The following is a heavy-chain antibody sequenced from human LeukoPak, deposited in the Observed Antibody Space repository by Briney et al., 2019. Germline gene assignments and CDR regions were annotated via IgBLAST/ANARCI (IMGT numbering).Heavy chain of an antibody. CDR3: AREPAQLLWRCFDP. Sequence: SETLSLTCTVSGGSISSYYWGWIRQPPARGLEYIGHIYYRGNTDYNPSLKSRVTISVDTSKYQFSRKLSSVTAADTAVYYCAREPAQLLWRCFDPWGQGTLVTVSS. V-gene: IGHV4-59*12. J-gene: IGHJ5*02. CDR2: IYYRGNT. D-gene: IGHD2-2*01. CDR1: GGSISSYY.